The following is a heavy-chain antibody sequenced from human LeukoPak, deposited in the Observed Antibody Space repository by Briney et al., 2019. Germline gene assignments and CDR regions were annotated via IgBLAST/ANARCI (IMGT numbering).Heavy chain of an antibody. CDR3: ARSSSGYNYRYNYGMDV. J-gene: IGHJ6*02. CDR1: GYTFTNYG. Sequence: ASVKVSCKASGYTFTNYGLFWVRQAPGQGFEWMGWISANTGNTKALQSFKGRVTMTTDTATSTAHMELRSLTSVDTAVYYCARSSSGYNYRYNYGMDVWGQGTTVIVSS. D-gene: IGHD5-12*01. V-gene: IGHV1-18*01. CDR2: ISANTGNT.